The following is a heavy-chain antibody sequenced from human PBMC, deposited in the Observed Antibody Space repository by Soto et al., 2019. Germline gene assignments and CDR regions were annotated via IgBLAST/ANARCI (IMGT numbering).Heavy chain of an antibody. CDR3: AKDPKDSGWLSLANWFDP. CDR1: GFTFSSYG. D-gene: IGHD5-12*01. V-gene: IGHV3-30*18. CDR2: ISYDGSNK. J-gene: IGHJ5*02. Sequence: GGSLRLSCAASGFTFSSYGMLWVRQAPGKGLEWVAVISYDGSNKYYADSVKGRFTISRDNSKNTLYLQMNSLRAEDTAVYYCAKDPKDSGWLSLANWFDPWGQGTLVTVSS.